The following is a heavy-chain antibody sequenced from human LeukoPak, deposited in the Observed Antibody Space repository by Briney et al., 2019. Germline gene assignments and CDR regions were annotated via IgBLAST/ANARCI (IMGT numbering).Heavy chain of an antibody. V-gene: IGHV5-51*01. Sequence: GESLKISCKGSGYNFTNYWIGWVRQMPGKGLEWMGIIYPGDSDTRYSPSFQGQVTISADKSISTAYLQWSSLKASDTAMYYCARSLPRFGELLYPYYFDYWGQGTLVTVSS. CDR1: GYNFTNYW. CDR2: IYPGDSDT. D-gene: IGHD3-10*01. CDR3: ARSLPRFGELLYPYYFDY. J-gene: IGHJ4*02.